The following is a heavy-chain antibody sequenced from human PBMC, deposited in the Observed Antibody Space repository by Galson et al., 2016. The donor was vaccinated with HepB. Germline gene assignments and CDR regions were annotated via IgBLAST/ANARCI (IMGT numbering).Heavy chain of an antibody. Sequence: LSLTCAVSGASISSTNWWSWVRQPPVKGLEWIGEMYPAGSTNYNPSLKSRVTMSVDKSKNQFSLNLNSLTAADTAVYYCARVMKVSAGMDVWGQGTTVTVSS. CDR2: MYPAGST. D-gene: IGHD2-8*01. CDR3: ARVMKVSAGMDV. V-gene: IGHV4-4*02. CDR1: GASISSTNW. J-gene: IGHJ6*02.